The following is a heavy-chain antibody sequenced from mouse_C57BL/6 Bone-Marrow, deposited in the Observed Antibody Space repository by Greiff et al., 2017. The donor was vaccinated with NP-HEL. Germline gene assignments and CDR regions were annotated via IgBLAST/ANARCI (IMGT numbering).Heavy chain of an antibody. CDR1: GFTFSDYG. D-gene: IGHD2-3*01. CDR3: ARVYGYYHYFDD. Sequence: DVKLQESGGGLVKPGGSLKLSCAASGFTFSDYGMHWVRQAPEKGLEWVAYISSGSSTIYYADTVKGRFTISRDNAKNTLFLQMTSLRSEDTAMYYCARVYGYYHYFDDWGQGTTLTVSS. V-gene: IGHV5-17*01. CDR2: ISSGSSTI. J-gene: IGHJ2*01.